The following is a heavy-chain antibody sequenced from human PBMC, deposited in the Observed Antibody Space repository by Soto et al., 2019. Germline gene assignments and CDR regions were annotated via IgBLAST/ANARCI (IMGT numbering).Heavy chain of an antibody. CDR2: YDPQDGET. CDR1: GNTLSDLS. Sequence: ASVKVSCKVSGNTLSDLSIRCVRQAPGQGLEWMGQYDPQDGETIYAQKVQGRVTMTEDTSTDTAYMELSSLKSEDTAVYYCAIDKGGLPDAFYFWGQGILVTVSS. CDR3: AIDKGGLPDAFYF. D-gene: IGHD5-12*01. V-gene: IGHV1-24*01. J-gene: IGHJ3*01.